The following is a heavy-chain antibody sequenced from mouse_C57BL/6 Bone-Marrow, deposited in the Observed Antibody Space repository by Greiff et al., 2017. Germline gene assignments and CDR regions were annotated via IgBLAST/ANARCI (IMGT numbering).Heavy chain of an antibody. CDR1: VYTFTSYW. CDR3: ARGDYGSSVFDY. Sequence: VQLQQPGAELVKPGASVKMSCKASVYTFTSYWITWVKQRPGQGLEWIGDIYPGSGSTNYNEKFKSKATLTVDTSSSTAYMQLSSLTSEDSAVYYCARGDYGSSVFDYWGQGTTLTVSS. CDR2: IYPGSGST. V-gene: IGHV1-55*01. J-gene: IGHJ2*01. D-gene: IGHD1-1*01.